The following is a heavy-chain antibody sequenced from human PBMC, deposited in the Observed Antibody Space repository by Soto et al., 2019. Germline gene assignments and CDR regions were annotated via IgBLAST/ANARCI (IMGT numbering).Heavy chain of an antibody. D-gene: IGHD3-10*01. J-gene: IGHJ4*02. CDR2: VFYSGAT. CDR3: ARAGFSYGHLLF. V-gene: IGHV4-30-4*01. Sequence: SETLSLTCNVSGGPIKTGDYYWNWIRQPPGKGLEWIGYVFYSGATNYSPSPKSRAAISMDTSKNQFSLSLTSVTAADTAVYYCARAGFSYGHLLFWGQGIRVTVSS. CDR1: GGPIKTGDYY.